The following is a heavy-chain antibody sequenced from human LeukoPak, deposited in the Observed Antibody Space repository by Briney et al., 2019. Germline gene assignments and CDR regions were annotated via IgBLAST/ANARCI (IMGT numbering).Heavy chain of an antibody. Sequence: GGSLRLSCAASGFTFSSYAMRWVRQAPGKGLEWVSTISGSGGSTYYADSVKGRFTISRDNSRNTLYLQMNSLRAEDTAIYYCARLSSSSLGYWGQGTLVTVSS. CDR2: ISGSGGST. CDR1: GFTFSSYA. J-gene: IGHJ4*02. D-gene: IGHD6-6*01. CDR3: ARLSSSSLGY. V-gene: IGHV3-23*01.